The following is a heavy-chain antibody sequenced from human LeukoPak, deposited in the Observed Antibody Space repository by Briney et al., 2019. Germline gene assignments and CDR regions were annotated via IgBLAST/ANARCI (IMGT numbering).Heavy chain of an antibody. Sequence: SETLSLTCTVSGGSISDYYWTWIRQSPGKGLEWIGKIYSSGSTNYNPSLKGRVTISVDTSKNQFSLKLTSVTAADTAVYYCARGGYIFGYWGQGTLVTVSS. D-gene: IGHD5-18*01. J-gene: IGHJ4*02. CDR3: ARGGYIFGY. CDR2: IYSSGST. CDR1: GGSISDYY. V-gene: IGHV4-59*01.